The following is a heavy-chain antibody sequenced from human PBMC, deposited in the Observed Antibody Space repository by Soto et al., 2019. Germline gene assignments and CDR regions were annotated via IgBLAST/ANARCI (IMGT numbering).Heavy chain of an antibody. D-gene: IGHD3-16*01. Sequence: ASVKVSCKASGYTFTSYGISWVRQAPGQGLEWMGWISAYNGNTNYAQKLQGRVTMTTDTSTSTAYMELRSLRSDDTAVYYCARAGDYDYIWGTMGAFDIWGQGTMVTVS. CDR3: ARAGDYDYIWGTMGAFDI. CDR1: GYTFTSYG. CDR2: ISAYNGNT. V-gene: IGHV1-18*01. J-gene: IGHJ3*02.